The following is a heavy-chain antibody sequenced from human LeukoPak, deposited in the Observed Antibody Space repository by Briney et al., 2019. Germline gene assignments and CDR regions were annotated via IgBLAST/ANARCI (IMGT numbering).Heavy chain of an antibody. CDR2: ISGSGSST. V-gene: IGHV3-23*01. J-gene: IGHJ6*02. D-gene: IGHD1-7*01. CDR3: AKATLNWNYAYYYYYGMDV. Sequence: GGSLRLSCAASGFTFSSYAMSWVRQAPGKGLEWVSAISGSGSSTYYADSAKGRFTISRDNSKNTLYLQMNSLRAEDTAVYYCAKATLNWNYAYYYYYGMDVWGQGTLVTVSS. CDR1: GFTFSSYA.